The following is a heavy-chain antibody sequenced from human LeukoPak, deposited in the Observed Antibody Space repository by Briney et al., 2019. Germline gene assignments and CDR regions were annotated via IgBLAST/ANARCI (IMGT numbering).Heavy chain of an antibody. D-gene: IGHD1-14*01. CDR1: GFTFSSYS. J-gene: IGHJ5*02. CDR2: ISSSSSYI. CDR3: ARGASQYDRISDNNWFDP. Sequence: PGGSLRLSCAASGFTFSSYSMNCVRQAPGKGLEWGSSISSSSSYIYYADSVKGRFTISRDNAKNSLYLQMNSLRAEDTAVYYCARGASQYDRISDNNWFDPWGQGTLVTVSS. V-gene: IGHV3-21*01.